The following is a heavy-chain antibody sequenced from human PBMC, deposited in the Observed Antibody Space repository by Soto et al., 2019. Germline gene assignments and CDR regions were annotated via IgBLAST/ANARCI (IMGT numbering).Heavy chain of an antibody. CDR2: ISAYNGNT. J-gene: IGHJ6*02. D-gene: IGHD4-17*01. Sequence: QVQLVQSGAEVKKPGASVKVSCKASGYTFTSYGISWVRQAPGQGLEWMGWISAYNGNTNYAQKLQGRVTMTTDTPTSTAYMELRSLRSDDTAVYYCARATTVTTFDYGMDVWGQGTTVTVSS. CDR3: ARATTVTTFDYGMDV. V-gene: IGHV1-18*01. CDR1: GYTFTSYG.